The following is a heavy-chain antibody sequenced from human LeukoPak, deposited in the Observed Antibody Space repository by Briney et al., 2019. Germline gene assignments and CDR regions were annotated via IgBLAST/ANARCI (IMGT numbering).Heavy chain of an antibody. D-gene: IGHD6-13*01. V-gene: IGHV3-23*01. J-gene: IGHJ5*02. CDR2: ISGSGGST. Sequence: GGSLRLSCAASGFTFSSYAMSWVRQAPGKGLEWVSAISGSGGSTYYADSVKGRFTISRDNSKNSLYLQMNSLRAEDTAVYYCARDRSQQLRFDPWGQGTLVTVSS. CDR3: ARDRSQQLRFDP. CDR1: GFTFSSYA.